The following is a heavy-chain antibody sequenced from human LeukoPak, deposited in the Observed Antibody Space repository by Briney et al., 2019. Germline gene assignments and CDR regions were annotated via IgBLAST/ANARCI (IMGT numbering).Heavy chain of an antibody. V-gene: IGHV1-2*02. J-gene: IGHJ4*02. D-gene: IGHD5-12*01. Sequence: ASVKVSCKASGYTFTGYYIHWVRQAPGQGLEWMAWINPDSGDSYSAPKFQGRVTMTRDTSITTASMEVSWLSSDDTAVYYCATGVATAFTYWGQGTLVTVSS. CDR2: INPDSGDS. CDR1: GYTFTGYY. CDR3: ATGVATAFTY.